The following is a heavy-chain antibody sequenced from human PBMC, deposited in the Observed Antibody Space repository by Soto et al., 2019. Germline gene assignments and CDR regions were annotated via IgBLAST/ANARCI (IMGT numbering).Heavy chain of an antibody. D-gene: IGHD2-8*02. CDR1: GGSFSGYY. V-gene: IGHV4-34*01. CDR3: ARDKITGLFNY. CDR2: INHSGST. Sequence: PSETLSLTCAVYGGSFSGYYWTWIRQPPGTGLEWIGEINHSGSTNYNPSLKSRVTISVDTSKNQFSLKLTSVTAADTAVYYCARDKITGLFNYWGQGALVTVSS. J-gene: IGHJ4*02.